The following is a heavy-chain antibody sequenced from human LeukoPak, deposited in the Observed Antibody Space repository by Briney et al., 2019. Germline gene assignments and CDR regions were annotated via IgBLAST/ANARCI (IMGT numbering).Heavy chain of an antibody. V-gene: IGHV1-69*04. J-gene: IGHJ4*02. CDR2: IIPILGIA. Sequence: EASVKVSCKASGGTFSSYAISWVRQAPGQGLEWMGRIIPILGIANYAQKFQSRVTITADKSTSTAYMELSSLRAEDTAVYYCANLDCSGGSCLLTGEFDYWGQGTLVTVSS. D-gene: IGHD2-15*01. CDR3: ANLDCSGGSCLLTGEFDY. CDR1: GGTFSSYA.